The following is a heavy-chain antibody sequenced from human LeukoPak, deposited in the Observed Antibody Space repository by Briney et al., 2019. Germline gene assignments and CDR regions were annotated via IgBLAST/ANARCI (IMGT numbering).Heavy chain of an antibody. CDR1: GFTFSSYA. Sequence: GGSLRLSCAASGFTFSSYAMSWVRQAPGKGLEWVSAISGSGGSTYYADSVKGRFTISRDNSKNTLYLQMNSLRAEDTAVYYCAKDLPFGYQLLSYPFDYWGQGTLVTVSS. CDR2: ISGSGGST. V-gene: IGHV3-23*01. J-gene: IGHJ4*02. D-gene: IGHD2-2*01. CDR3: AKDLPFGYQLLSYPFDY.